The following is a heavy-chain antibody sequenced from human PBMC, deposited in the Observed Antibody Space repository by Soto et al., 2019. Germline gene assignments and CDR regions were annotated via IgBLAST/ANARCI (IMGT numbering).Heavy chain of an antibody. V-gene: IGHV1-69*12. J-gene: IGHJ4*02. D-gene: IGHD5-18*01. CDR3: AREVYSYGFDY. CDR2: IIPIFGTA. Sequence: QVQLVQSGAEVKKPGSSVKVSCKASGGPFSSYAISWVRQAPGQGLEWMGGIIPIFGTANYAQRFQGRVTITADESTSTAYMELSSLRSEDTAVYYCAREVYSYGFDYWGQGTLVTVSS. CDR1: GGPFSSYA.